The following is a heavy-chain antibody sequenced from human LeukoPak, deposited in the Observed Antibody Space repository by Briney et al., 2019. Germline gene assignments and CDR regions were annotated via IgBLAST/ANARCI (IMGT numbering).Heavy chain of an antibody. Sequence: GGSLRLSCAASGFTFSSYAMSWVRQAPGKGLEWVSAISASGYSTYYADSVRGRFTISRDNSKKTLYLQMNSLRAEDTAIFYCAKDVYNWNFYFDYWGQGTLVTVSS. CDR1: GFTFSSYA. CDR2: ISASGYST. D-gene: IGHD1-7*01. V-gene: IGHV3-23*01. CDR3: AKDVYNWNFYFDY. J-gene: IGHJ4*02.